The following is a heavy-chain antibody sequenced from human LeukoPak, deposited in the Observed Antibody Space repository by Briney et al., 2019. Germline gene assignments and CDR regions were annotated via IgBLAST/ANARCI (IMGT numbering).Heavy chain of an antibody. CDR3: ARDKLLEDVDTAMVD. D-gene: IGHD5-18*01. CDR2: IIPILGTA. Sequence: SVKVSCKASGGTFSSYAINWVRQAPGQGLEWMGRIIPILGTANYAQKFQDRVTITTDESTSTAYMELSSLRSEDTAVYYCARDKLLEDVDTAMVDWGQGTLVTVSS. J-gene: IGHJ4*02. CDR1: GGTFSSYA. V-gene: IGHV1-69*11.